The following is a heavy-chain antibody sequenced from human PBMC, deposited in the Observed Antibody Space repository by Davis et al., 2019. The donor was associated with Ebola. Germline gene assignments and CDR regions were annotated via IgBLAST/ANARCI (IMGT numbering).Heavy chain of an antibody. Sequence: GESLKISCAASGFTFSSYAMSWVRQAPGKGLEWVSAISGSGGSTYYADSVRGRFTISRDSAKNMVFLQMNSLRAEDTAVYHCIRGFTGEEDSWGQGTLVTVSS. V-gene: IGHV3-23*01. CDR2: ISGSGGST. J-gene: IGHJ4*02. CDR1: GFTFSSYA. D-gene: IGHD7-27*01. CDR3: IRGFTGEEDS.